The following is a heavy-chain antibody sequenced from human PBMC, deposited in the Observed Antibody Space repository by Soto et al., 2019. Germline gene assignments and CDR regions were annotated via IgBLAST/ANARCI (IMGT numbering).Heavy chain of an antibody. D-gene: IGHD1-26*01. V-gene: IGHV4-34*01. CDR1: GGSFSGYY. CDR3: ARGPTYSGSYYYGMDV. CDR2: INHSGST. J-gene: IGHJ6*02. Sequence: QVPLQQWGAGLLKPSETLSLTCAVYGGSFSGYYWSWIRQPPGKGLEWIGEINHSGSTNYNPSLKSRVTISVDTSKNQFSLKLSSVTAADTAVYYCARGPTYSGSYYYGMDVWGQGTTVTVSS.